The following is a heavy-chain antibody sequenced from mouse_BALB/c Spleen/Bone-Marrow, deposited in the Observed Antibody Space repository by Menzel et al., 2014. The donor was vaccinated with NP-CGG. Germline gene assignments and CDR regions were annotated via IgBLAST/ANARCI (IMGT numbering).Heavy chain of an antibody. D-gene: IGHD2-1*01. J-gene: IGHJ2*01. CDR3: VRDNYGNYVDYFDY. Sequence: EVKLVESGGGLVQPGGSLKLSCAASGFTFSNYGMSWVRQTPDKRLELVAIINSNGGSTYYPDSVKGRFTISRDNAKNTLYLQMSIQKSEETAMYYSVRDNYGNYVDYFDYWGQGTTLTVSS. V-gene: IGHV5-6-3*01. CDR2: INSNGGST. CDR1: GFTFSNYG.